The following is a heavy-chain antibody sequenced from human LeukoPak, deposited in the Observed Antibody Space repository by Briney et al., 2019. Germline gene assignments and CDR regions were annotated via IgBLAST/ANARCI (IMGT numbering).Heavy chain of an antibody. V-gene: IGHV3-7*01. D-gene: IGHD1-26*01. CDR3: ARDPTAWEDPIDS. J-gene: IGHJ5*01. CDR1: GFTFSSYW. CDR2: INQDGSEK. Sequence: GGSLRLSCAASGFTFSSYWMNWVRQAPGKGLQWVANINQDGSEKNYVDSVKGRFTISRDNTKNSLYLPMTSLRAEDTAVYFCARDPTAWEDPIDSWGQGVLVTVSS.